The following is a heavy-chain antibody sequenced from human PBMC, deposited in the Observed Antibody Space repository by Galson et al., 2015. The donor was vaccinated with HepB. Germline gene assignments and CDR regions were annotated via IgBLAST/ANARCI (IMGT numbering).Heavy chain of an antibody. D-gene: IGHD3-10*01. J-gene: IGHJ6*02. CDR1: GYSFTSYW. CDR2: IDPSDSYT. Sequence: QSGAEVKKPGESLRISCKGSGYSFTSYWISWVRQMPGKGLEWMGRIDPSDSYTNYSPSFQGHVTISADKSISTAYLQWSSLKASDTAMYYCARAHYGSWVAYYYGMDVWGQGTTVTVSS. CDR3: ARAHYGSWVAYYYGMDV. V-gene: IGHV5-10-1*01.